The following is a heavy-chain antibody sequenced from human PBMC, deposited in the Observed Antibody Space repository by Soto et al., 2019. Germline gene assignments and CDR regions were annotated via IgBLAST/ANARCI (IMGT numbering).Heavy chain of an antibody. D-gene: IGHD6-19*01. V-gene: IGHV3-9*01. J-gene: IGHJ4*02. CDR2: ISWNSGSI. CDR3: AKSHTTSGWYVTPDY. CDR1: GFTFGDYA. Sequence: EVQLVESGGGLVQPGRSLRLSCAASGFTFGDYAMQWVRQAPGKGLEWVSAISWNSGSIDYADSVKGRFTISRDNAKNSLYLQMNSLRAADTALYYCAKSHTTSGWYVTPDYWGQGTRVTVSS.